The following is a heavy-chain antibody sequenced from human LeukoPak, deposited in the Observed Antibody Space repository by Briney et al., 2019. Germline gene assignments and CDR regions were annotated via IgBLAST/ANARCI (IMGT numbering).Heavy chain of an antibody. CDR2: IDPGDSDT. J-gene: IGHJ4*02. D-gene: IGHD2-8*01. CDR3: ARFRTNGAYALEY. V-gene: IGHV5-51*01. CDR1: GYSFTSYW. Sequence: GESLKISCKCSGYSFTSYWIDWVRQMPGKGLECMVIIDPGDSDTRYSPSFQGQVTISADKSINTAYLQWRSLKASDTVMYYCARFRTNGAYALEYWGQGTLVTVSS.